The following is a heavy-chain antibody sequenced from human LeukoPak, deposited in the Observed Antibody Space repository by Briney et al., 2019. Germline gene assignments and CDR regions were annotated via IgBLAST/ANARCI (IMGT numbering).Heavy chain of an antibody. J-gene: IGHJ6*03. CDR2: FDPEDGET. Sequence: ASVKVSCKVSGYTLTELSMHWVRQAPGKGLEWMGGFDPEDGETIYAQKFQGRVTMTEDTSTDTAYMELSSLRSEDTAVYYCARGYCSGGSCYSYYYYYYMDVWGKGTTVTVSS. D-gene: IGHD2-15*01. CDR1: GYTLTELS. V-gene: IGHV1-24*01. CDR3: ARGYCSGGSCYSYYYYYYMDV.